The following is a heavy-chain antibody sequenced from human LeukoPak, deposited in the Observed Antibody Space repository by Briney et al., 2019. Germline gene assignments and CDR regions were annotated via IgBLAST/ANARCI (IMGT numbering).Heavy chain of an antibody. J-gene: IGHJ4*02. D-gene: IGHD1-26*01. CDR3: ARDFRYSFDY. V-gene: IGHV3-48*01. CDR1: EFTFSTFS. Sequence: PGGSLRLSCAASEFTFSTFSMKWVRQAPGKGLEWLSYIGGTTRDTYYAASVKGRFTISRDNAMNSVYLQMNSLRAEDTAVYYCARDFRYSFDYWGQGTLVTVSS. CDR2: IGGTTRDT.